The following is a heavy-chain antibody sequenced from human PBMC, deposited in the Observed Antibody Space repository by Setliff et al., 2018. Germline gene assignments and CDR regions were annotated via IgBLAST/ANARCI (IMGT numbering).Heavy chain of an antibody. CDR3: ATLSKDLNY. CDR2: IWHDGTNK. CDR1: GLTLINNG. V-gene: IGHV3-33*01. Sequence: GGSLRLSCAASGLTLINNGFHWVRQAPGKGLDGVAIIWHDGTNKYYADSVKGRFDISRDSSKNTVYLQMNSLTADDTAMYYCATLSKDLNYWGQGTLVTVSS. J-gene: IGHJ4*02. D-gene: IGHD3-3*01.